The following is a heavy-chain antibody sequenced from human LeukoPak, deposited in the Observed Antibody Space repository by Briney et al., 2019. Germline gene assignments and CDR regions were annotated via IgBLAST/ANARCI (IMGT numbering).Heavy chain of an antibody. J-gene: IGHJ5*01. Sequence: GGSLRLSCVASGFTFTSYAMSWVRQVPGKGLEWVSAISASGGLTYYADSVKGRFTISRDSSKNTLYLQMNSLRAADTAAYYCAKDWPPDSWGQGTLVTVSS. CDR1: GFTFTSYA. CDR2: ISASGGLT. V-gene: IGHV3-23*01. CDR3: AKDWPPDS.